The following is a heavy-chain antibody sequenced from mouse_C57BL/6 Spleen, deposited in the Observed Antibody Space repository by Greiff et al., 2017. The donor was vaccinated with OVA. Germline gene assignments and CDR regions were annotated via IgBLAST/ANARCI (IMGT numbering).Heavy chain of an antibody. CDR2: ILPGSGST. CDR3: ARRKGLITTVVGAMGY. D-gene: IGHD1-1*01. J-gene: IGHJ4*01. V-gene: IGHV1-9*01. Sequence: VQLQQSGAELMKPGASVKLSCKATGYTFTGYWIEWVKQRPGHGLEWIGEILPGSGSTNYNEKFKGKATFTADTSSNTAYMQLSSLTTEDSAIYYCARRKGLITTVVGAMGYWGQETSVTVSS. CDR1: GYTFTGYW.